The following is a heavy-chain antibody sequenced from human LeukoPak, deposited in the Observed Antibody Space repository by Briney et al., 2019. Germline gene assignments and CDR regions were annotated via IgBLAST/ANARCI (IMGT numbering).Heavy chain of an antibody. J-gene: IGHJ4*02. V-gene: IGHV5-51*01. CDR2: IYPGDSNT. CDR3: ARLNADTGWFSFDY. D-gene: IGHD6-19*01. CDR1: GYSFTSYW. Sequence: GESLKISCKGSGYSFTSYWIGWVRQMPGKGLEWMGIIYPGDSNTKYSPSFQGQVTMSADKSISTAYLQWSSLKASDTAMYYCARLNADTGWFSFDYWGQGTLVTVSS.